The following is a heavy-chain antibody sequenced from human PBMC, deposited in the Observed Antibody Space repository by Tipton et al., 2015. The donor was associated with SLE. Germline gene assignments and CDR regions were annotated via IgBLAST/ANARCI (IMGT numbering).Heavy chain of an antibody. CDR2: IYYTGKT. CDR3: ARMYGDARTNWFDL. J-gene: IGHJ5*02. V-gene: IGHV4-59*08. CDR1: GGSISNYF. D-gene: IGHD4-17*01. Sequence: GLVKPSETLSLTCTFSGGSISNYFWSWIRQPPGKGLEWIGYIYYTGKTDYSPSPKSRVTISLDTSNNRFSLNLNSVTAADTAVYFCARMYGDARTNWFDLWGQGTLVTVSS.